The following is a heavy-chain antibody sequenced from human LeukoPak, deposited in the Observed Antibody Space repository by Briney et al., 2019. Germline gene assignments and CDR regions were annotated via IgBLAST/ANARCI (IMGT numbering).Heavy chain of an antibody. V-gene: IGHV3-66*01. CDR1: GFTVSSNY. D-gene: IGHD3-22*01. Sequence: GGSLRLSCAASGFTVSSNYMSWVRQAPGKGLEWVSVIYSGGSTYYADSVKGRFTISRDNSKNTLYLQMNSLRAEDTAVYYCAKVSPAGSSGSDPHFDYWGQGTLVTVSS. CDR2: IYSGGST. CDR3: AKVSPAGSSGSDPHFDY. J-gene: IGHJ4*02.